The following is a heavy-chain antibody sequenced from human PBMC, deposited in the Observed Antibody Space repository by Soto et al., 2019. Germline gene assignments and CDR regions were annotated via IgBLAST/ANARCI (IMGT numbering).Heavy chain of an antibody. V-gene: IGHV3-66*01. CDR1: GFTVSSNY. J-gene: IGHJ4*02. CDR2: IYSGGST. D-gene: IGHD5-18*01. CDR3: ARDQPGYSYGYGLGY. Sequence: GGSLRLSCAASGFTVSSNYMSWVRQAPGKGLEWVSVIYSGGSTYYADSVKGRFTISRDNSKNTLYLQMNSLRAEDTAVYYCARDQPGYSYGYGLGYWGQGTLVTVSS.